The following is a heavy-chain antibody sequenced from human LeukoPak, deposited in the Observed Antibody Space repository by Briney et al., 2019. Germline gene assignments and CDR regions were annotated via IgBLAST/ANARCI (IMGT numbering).Heavy chain of an antibody. V-gene: IGHV3-48*03. Sequence: GGSLRLSCAASGLTFSSYEVNWVRQARGEGLEWVSYISSSGSTTYYADSVKGRFTISRDNAKNSLYLQMNSLRAEDTAVYYCARETEYCSGGSCHSGYFEHWGQGTLVTVSS. CDR2: ISSSGSTT. CDR1: GLTFSSYE. D-gene: IGHD2-15*01. CDR3: ARETEYCSGGSCHSGYFEH. J-gene: IGHJ1*01.